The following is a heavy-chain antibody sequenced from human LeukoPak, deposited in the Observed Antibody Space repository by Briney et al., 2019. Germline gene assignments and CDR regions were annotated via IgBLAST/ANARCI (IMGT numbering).Heavy chain of an antibody. J-gene: IGHJ3*02. Sequence: ASVKVSCKVSVYTLTELAMHCVRQAPGKGLEWMVNFDPGDAETIYAQKFQGRLTMTEDRSTDTAYMELSSLRSEDTAVYYCATGKRSNDAFDIWGQGTLVTVSS. CDR1: VYTLTELA. CDR3: ATGKRSNDAFDI. D-gene: IGHD1-1*01. V-gene: IGHV1-24*01. CDR2: FDPGDAET.